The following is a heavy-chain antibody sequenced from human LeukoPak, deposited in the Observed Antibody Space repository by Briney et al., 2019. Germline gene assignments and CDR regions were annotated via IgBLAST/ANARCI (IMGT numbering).Heavy chain of an antibody. CDR2: ISSSGSTI. D-gene: IGHD5-24*01. V-gene: IGHV3-11*01. CDR1: GFTFSDYY. Sequence: PGGSLRLSCAASGFTFSDYYMSWIRQAPGKGLEWVSYISSSGSTIYYADSVKGRFTIPRDNAKNSLYLQMNSLRAEDTAVYYCARVERWLQLPPDYWGQGTLVTVSS. CDR3: ARVERWLQLPPDY. J-gene: IGHJ4*02.